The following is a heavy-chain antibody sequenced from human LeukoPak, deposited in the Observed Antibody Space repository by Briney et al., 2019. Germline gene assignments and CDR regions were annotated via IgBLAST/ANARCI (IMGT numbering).Heavy chain of an antibody. CDR3: ARDKPNYDSSGYYED. CDR2: IIPILGIA. Sequence: ASVKVSCKASGGTFSSYAISWVRQAPGQGLEWMGRIIPILGIANYAQKFQGRVTITADKSTSTAYMELSSLRSEDTAVYYCARDKPNYDSSGYYEDWGQGTLVTVSS. D-gene: IGHD3-22*01. J-gene: IGHJ4*02. CDR1: GGTFSSYA. V-gene: IGHV1-69*04.